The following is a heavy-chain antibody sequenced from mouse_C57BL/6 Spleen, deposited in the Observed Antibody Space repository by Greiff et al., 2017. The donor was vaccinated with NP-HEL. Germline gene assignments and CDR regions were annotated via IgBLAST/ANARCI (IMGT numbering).Heavy chain of an antibody. D-gene: IGHD2-4*01. V-gene: IGHV5-4*03. J-gene: IGHJ3*01. Sequence: EVKVVESGGGLVKPGGSLKLSCAASGFTFSSYAMSWVRQTPEKRLEWVATISDGGSYTYYPDNVKGRFTISRDNAKNNLYLQMSHLKSEDTAMYYCARDAPSGLRRGAWFAYWGQGTLVTVSA. CDR2: ISDGGSYT. CDR1: GFTFSSYA. CDR3: ARDAPSGLRRGAWFAY.